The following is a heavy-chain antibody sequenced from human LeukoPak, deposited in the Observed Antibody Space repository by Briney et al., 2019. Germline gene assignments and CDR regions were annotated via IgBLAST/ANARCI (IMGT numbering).Heavy chain of an antibody. J-gene: IGHJ6*02. Sequence: GGSLRLSCAASGFTFDDYAMHWVRQAPGKGLEWVSLISGDGGSTYYADSVKGRFTISRDNSKNSLYLQMNSLRTGDTALYYCAKEGGGLLNDYYYYGMDVWGQGTTVTVSS. V-gene: IGHV3-43*02. CDR2: ISGDGGST. D-gene: IGHD3-22*01. CDR1: GFTFDDYA. CDR3: AKEGGGLLNDYYYYGMDV.